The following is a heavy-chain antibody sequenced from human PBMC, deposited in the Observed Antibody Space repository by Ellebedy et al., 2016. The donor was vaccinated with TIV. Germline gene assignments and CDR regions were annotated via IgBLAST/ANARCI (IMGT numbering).Heavy chain of an antibody. Sequence: GESLKISCKAFGYRFTNSWIAWVRQRPGKGLEWMGVIYPGDFKTRYSPSFQGQVTISADKSISTAYLQWSSLKASDTAMYYCARRITMVRGVIRETYAFDIWGQGTMVTVSS. CDR3: ARRITMVRGVIRETYAFDI. CDR2: IYPGDFKT. D-gene: IGHD3-10*01. V-gene: IGHV5-51*01. CDR1: GYRFTNSW. J-gene: IGHJ3*02.